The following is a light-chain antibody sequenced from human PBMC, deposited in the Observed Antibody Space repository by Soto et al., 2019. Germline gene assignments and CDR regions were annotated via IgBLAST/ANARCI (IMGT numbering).Light chain of an antibody. Sequence: IQMTRSPSSLSATVGDRVTITCRASQTISTYLNWYQQKPGKAPRLLIYDASSLLSGVPSRFSGSGSGTDFTLTIASLQPEDFSTYYCQQSDSTPYTLGQGTKVDIK. J-gene: IGKJ2*01. CDR2: DAS. V-gene: IGKV1-39*01. CDR3: QQSDSTPYT. CDR1: QTISTY.